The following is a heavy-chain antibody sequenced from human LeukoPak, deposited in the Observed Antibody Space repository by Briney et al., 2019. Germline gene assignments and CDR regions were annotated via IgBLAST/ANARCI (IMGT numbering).Heavy chain of an antibody. CDR1: GFTLRGHD. D-gene: IGHD3-22*01. Sequence: GGSLRLSCAASGFTLRGHDMHWVRQTPGKGLEWVSAIGTAGETYYPGSLEDRFTISRENAKNFLYLQMNSLGAGDTAVYYCARDEIPVDDNWYFDLWGRGTLVTVSS. CDR2: IGTAGET. J-gene: IGHJ2*01. CDR3: ARDEIPVDDNWYFDL. V-gene: IGHV3-13*01.